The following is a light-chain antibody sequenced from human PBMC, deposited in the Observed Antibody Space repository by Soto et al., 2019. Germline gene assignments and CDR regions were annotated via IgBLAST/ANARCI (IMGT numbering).Light chain of an antibody. V-gene: IGKV1-5*03. CDR3: QQYNSYVFT. CDR1: QSINNW. J-gene: IGKJ3*01. Sequence: DIQMTQSPSTLSASVGDRVNITCRASQSINNWLAWYQQKPGKAPKLLIYGASDLQTGVPSRFSGSGSGTEFTLTISSLQTDDIATYFCQQYNSYVFTFGPGTKVDVK. CDR2: GAS.